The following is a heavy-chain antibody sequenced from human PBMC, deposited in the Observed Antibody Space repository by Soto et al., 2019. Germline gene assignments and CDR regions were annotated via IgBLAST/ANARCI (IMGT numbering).Heavy chain of an antibody. CDR2: LNSDGSAT. Sequence: EVQLVESGGGLVQPGESLRLSCAASGFTFSSYWMHWVRQAPGKRLVWVSRLNSDGSATTYADSVKGRFTISRANVKNTLYLQMNSLRAEDTAVYFCARDTPLWRLDSWGQGTLVTVSS. J-gene: IGHJ4*02. CDR3: ARDTPLWRLDS. V-gene: IGHV3-74*01. D-gene: IGHD3-16*01. CDR1: GFTFSSYW.